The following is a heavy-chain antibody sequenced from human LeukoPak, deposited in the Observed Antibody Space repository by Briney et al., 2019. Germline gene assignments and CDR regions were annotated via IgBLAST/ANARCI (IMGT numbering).Heavy chain of an antibody. Sequence: ASVKVSCKASGYTFTSYGISWVRQAPGQVLEWMGIINVSGGSSNSAQKFQGRLTMARDTSTSTVYMELSSLRSEDRAVYYCARGSRVIWDHYLAMDVWGQGTTVTVSS. V-gene: IGHV1-46*01. CDR2: INVSGGSS. D-gene: IGHD1-26*01. CDR1: GYTFTSYG. CDR3: ARGSRVIWDHYLAMDV. J-gene: IGHJ6*02.